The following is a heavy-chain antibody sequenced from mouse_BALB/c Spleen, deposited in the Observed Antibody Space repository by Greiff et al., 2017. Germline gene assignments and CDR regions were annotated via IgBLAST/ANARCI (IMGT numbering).Heavy chain of an antibody. D-gene: IGHD3-1*01. CDR1: GFTFSSYY. Sequence: EVQRVESGGGLVKPGGSLKLSCAASGFTFSSYYMSWVRQTPEKRLELVAAINSNGGSTYYPDTVKGRFTISRDNAKNTLYLKMSSLKSEETALYYYARQVSGNYVDYWGQGTTLTVSS. J-gene: IGHJ2*01. V-gene: IGHV5-6-2*01. CDR3: ARQVSGNYVDY. CDR2: INSNGGST.